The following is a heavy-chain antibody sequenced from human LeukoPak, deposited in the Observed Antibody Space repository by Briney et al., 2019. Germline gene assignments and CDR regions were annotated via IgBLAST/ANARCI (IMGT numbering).Heavy chain of an antibody. V-gene: IGHV3-23*01. CDR1: GCTFSKYT. CDR3: AKDFTPDGIWDIDY. CDR2: IYGGGSGST. Sequence: GGSLRLSCVASGCTFSKYTMSWVRQAPGKGLEWVSGIYGGGSGSTFYAESVKGRFTISRYNSKNTLYLQMNSLRDEDTAIYYCAKDFTPDGIWDIDYWGRGTLITVSS. D-gene: IGHD1-14*01. J-gene: IGHJ4*02.